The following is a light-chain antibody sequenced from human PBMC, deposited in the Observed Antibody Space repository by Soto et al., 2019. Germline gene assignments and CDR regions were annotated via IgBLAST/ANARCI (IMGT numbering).Light chain of an antibody. CDR1: SSDVGGYNY. V-gene: IGLV2-11*01. Sequence: QSALTQPRSVSGSPGQSVTISCTGTSSDVGGYNYVSGYQQHPGKAPKPMIYDVSKRPSGVPDRFSGSKSGNTASLTISGLQAEDEADYYCCSYAGSYPFVFGTGTKVTVL. CDR3: CSYAGSYPFV. CDR2: DVS. J-gene: IGLJ1*01.